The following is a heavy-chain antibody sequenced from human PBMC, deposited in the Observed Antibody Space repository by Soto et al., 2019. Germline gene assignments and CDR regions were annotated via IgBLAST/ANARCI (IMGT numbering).Heavy chain of an antibody. D-gene: IGHD2-2*01. V-gene: IGHV4-4*02. CDR3: ARLLPAAFFAYYYGMDV. Sequence: PSETLSLTCAVSGGSISSSNWWSWVRQPPGKGLEWIGEIYHSGSTNYNPSLKSRVTISVDKSKNQFSLKLSSVTAADTAVYYCARLLPAAFFAYYYGMDVWGQGTTVTVSS. J-gene: IGHJ6*02. CDR2: IYHSGST. CDR1: GGSISSSNW.